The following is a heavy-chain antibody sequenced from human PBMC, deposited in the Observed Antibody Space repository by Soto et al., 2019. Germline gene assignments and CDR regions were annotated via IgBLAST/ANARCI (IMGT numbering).Heavy chain of an antibody. CDR2: ISAYNGNT. CDR3: ARDVEENTLLLPNWFGP. Sequence: GASVKVSCKASGYTFTSYGISWVRQAPGQGLEWMGWISAYNGNTNYAQKLQGRVTMTTDTSTSTAYMELRSLRSDDTAVYYCARDVEENTLLLPNWFGPWGQGPLVTVSS. V-gene: IGHV1-18*01. CDR1: GYTFTSYG. D-gene: IGHD3-22*01. J-gene: IGHJ5*02.